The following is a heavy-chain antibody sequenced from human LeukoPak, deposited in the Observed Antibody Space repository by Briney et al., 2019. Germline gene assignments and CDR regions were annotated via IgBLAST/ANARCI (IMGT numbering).Heavy chain of an antibody. CDR1: GFTFSSYA. Sequence: PGGSLRLSCAASGFTFSSYAMHWVRQAPGKGLEWVAVISYDGSNKYYADSVKGRFTISRDNSKNTLYLQMNSLRAEDTAVYYCAKGKMVRPQFDYWGQGTLVTVSS. CDR3: AKGKMVRPQFDY. CDR2: ISYDGSNK. D-gene: IGHD1-1*01. J-gene: IGHJ4*02. V-gene: IGHV3-30*07.